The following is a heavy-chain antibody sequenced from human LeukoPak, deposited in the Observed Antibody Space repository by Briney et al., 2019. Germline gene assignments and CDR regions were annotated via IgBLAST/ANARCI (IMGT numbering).Heavy chain of an antibody. CDR3: ARFRRPGTDWFDP. Sequence: GGSLRLSCAASGFTFSSYWMSWVRQAPGKGLEWVANIKQDGSEKYYVDSVKGRFTISRDNAKNSLYLQMNSLRAEDTAVYYCARFRRPGTDWFDPWGQGTLVTVSS. CDR2: IKQDGSEK. V-gene: IGHV3-7*01. J-gene: IGHJ5*02. CDR1: GFTFSSYW. D-gene: IGHD3-10*01.